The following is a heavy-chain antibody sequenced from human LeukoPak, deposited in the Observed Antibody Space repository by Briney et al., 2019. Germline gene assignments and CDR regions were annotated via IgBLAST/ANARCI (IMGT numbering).Heavy chain of an antibody. CDR3: ARAGNCGGDCYSFDY. V-gene: IGHV1-69*13. D-gene: IGHD2-21*02. CDR2: IIPIFGIA. CDR1: GGTFSSYA. J-gene: IGHJ4*02. Sequence: SVKVSCKASGGTFSSYAISWVRQAPGQGLEWMGGIIPIFGIANYAQKFQGRVTITADESTSTAYMELSSLRSEDTAVYYCARAGNCGGDCYSFDYWGQGTLVTVSS.